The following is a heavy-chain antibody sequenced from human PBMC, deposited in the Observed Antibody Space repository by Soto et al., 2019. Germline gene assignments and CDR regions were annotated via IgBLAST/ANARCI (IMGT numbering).Heavy chain of an antibody. J-gene: IGHJ6*02. CDR2: ISAYNGNT. V-gene: IGHV1-18*01. D-gene: IGHD3-3*01. CDR3: TRDRMDDFWSGYYTDYYYCMDV. Sequence: QVQLVQSGAEVKKPGASVKVSCKASGYTFTSYGISWVRQAPGQGLEWMGWISAYNGNTNYAQKRQGRVTMNTDTSTSTAYMEMRRLRSDDTAVYYCTRDRMDDFWSGYYTDYYYCMDVWGQGTTVTVSS. CDR1: GYTFTSYG.